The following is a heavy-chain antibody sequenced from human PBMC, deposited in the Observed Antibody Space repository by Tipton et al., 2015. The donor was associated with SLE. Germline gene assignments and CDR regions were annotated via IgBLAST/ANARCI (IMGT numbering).Heavy chain of an antibody. Sequence: TLSLTCAVYGGSFSGYYWSWIRQHPGKGLEWIGEINHSGSTNYNPSLKSRVTISVDTSKNQFSLKLSSVTAADTAVYYCAREQQLVLDYWGQGTLVTVSS. CDR1: GGSFSGYY. D-gene: IGHD6-13*01. J-gene: IGHJ4*02. V-gene: IGHV4-34*01. CDR3: AREQQLVLDY. CDR2: INHSGST.